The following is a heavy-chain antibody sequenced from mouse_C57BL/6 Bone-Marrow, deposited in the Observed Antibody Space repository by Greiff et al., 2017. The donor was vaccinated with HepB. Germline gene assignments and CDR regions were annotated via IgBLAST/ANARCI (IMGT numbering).Heavy chain of an antibody. CDR3: AESMGLVSPWFAY. CDR2: IDPEDGET. J-gene: IGHJ3*01. Sequence: EVQLQQSGAELVKPGASVKLSCTASGFNIKDYYMHWVKQRTEQGLEWIGRIDPEDGETKYAPTFQGKATITADTSSNTAYLQLSSLTSEDTAVDYCAESMGLVSPWFAYWGQGTLVTVSA. V-gene: IGHV14-2*01. CDR1: GFNIKDYY. D-gene: IGHD4-1*01.